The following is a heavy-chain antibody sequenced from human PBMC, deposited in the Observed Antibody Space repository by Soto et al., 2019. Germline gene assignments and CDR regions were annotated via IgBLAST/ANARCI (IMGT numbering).Heavy chain of an antibody. J-gene: IGHJ6*02. CDR3: ARAKGERSYDFWSGYYRRPRINYYGMDV. Sequence: PSETLSLTCAVYGGSFSGYYWSWIRQPPGKGLEWIGEINHSGSTNYNPSLKSRVTISVDTSKNQFSLKLSSVTAADTAVYYCARAKGERSYDFWSGYYRRPRINYYGMDVWGQGTTVTVSS. V-gene: IGHV4-34*01. D-gene: IGHD3-3*01. CDR1: GGSFSGYY. CDR2: INHSGST.